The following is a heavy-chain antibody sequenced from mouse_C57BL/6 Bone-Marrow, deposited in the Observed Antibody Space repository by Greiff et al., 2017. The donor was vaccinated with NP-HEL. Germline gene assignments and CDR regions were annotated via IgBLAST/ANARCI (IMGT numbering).Heavy chain of an antibody. CDR3: SVVALYYYAMDY. CDR1: GYTFTSYW. V-gene: IGHV1-5*01. J-gene: IGHJ4*01. D-gene: IGHD1-1*01. CDR2: IYPGNSDT. Sequence: VHPNPSCTFLSIPFASVKMSCKTSGYTFTSYWMHWVKQRPGQGLEWIGAIYPGNSDTSYNQKFKGKAKLTAVTSASTAYMELSSLTNEDSAVYYCSVVALYYYAMDYWGQGTSVTVSS.